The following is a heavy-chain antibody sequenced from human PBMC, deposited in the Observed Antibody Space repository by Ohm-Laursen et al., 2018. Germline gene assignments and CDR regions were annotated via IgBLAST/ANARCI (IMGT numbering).Heavy chain of an antibody. D-gene: IGHD2/OR15-2a*01. CDR1: GFTFSIYE. V-gene: IGHV3-15*01. Sequence: SLRLSCAASGFTFSIYEMNWVRQAPEKGLEYVGRIKSKAAGETREYAEPVKGRFTILRDDSKNTLSLQMNSLKTEDTGVYYCSTDHFSWGQGTLVTVSS. CDR3: STDHFS. CDR2: IKSKAAGETR. J-gene: IGHJ5*02.